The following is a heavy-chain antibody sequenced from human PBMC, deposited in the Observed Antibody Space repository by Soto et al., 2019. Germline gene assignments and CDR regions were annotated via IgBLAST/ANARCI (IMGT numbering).Heavy chain of an antibody. V-gene: IGHV4-34*01. CDR3: ARGWSGSYPDAFDI. D-gene: IGHD1-26*01. Sequence: QVQLQQWGAGLVKPSETLSLTCAVYGGSFSGYYWSWIRQPPGKGLEWIGEINHSGSTNYNPSLKSRVTISVDTSKNQFSLKLSSVTAADTAVYYCARGWSGSYPDAFDIWGQGTMVTVSS. CDR2: INHSGST. J-gene: IGHJ3*02. CDR1: GGSFSGYY.